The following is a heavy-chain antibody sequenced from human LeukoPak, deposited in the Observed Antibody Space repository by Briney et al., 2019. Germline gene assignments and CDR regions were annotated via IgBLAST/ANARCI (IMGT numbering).Heavy chain of an antibody. D-gene: IGHD6-19*01. Sequence: GGSLRLSCAASGFTVSSNYMSWVRRAPGKGLEWVANIKQDGSEKNYVDSVKGRFTISRDSAKNSLYLQMNSLRAEDTAVYYCARGSSGWSYDYWGQGTLVTVSS. J-gene: IGHJ4*02. CDR1: GFTVSSNY. CDR3: ARGSSGWSYDY. V-gene: IGHV3-7*01. CDR2: IKQDGSEK.